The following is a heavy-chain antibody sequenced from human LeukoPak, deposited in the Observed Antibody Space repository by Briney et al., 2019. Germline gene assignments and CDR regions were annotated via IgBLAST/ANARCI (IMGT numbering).Heavy chain of an antibody. V-gene: IGHV4-59*01. D-gene: IGHD3-3*01. CDR2: IYYSGST. CDR1: GGSISSYY. J-gene: IGHJ4*02. CDR3: ASFAGFWSGYSIDY. Sequence: SETLSLTCTVSGGSISSYYWSWLRQPPGKGLEWIGYIYYSGSTSYNPSLKSRVTISVDTSKNQFSLKLSSVTAADTAVYYCASFAGFWSGYSIDYWGQGTLVTVSS.